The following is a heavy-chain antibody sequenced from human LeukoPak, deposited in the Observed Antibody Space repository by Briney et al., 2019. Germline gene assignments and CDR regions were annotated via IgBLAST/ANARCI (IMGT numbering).Heavy chain of an antibody. V-gene: IGHV3-7*01. CDR1: GFTFSNYW. D-gene: IGHD4-23*01. Sequence: GGSLRLSCAASGFTFSNYWMSWVRQAPEKGLEWVANIKQDGSVKQYVDSMKGRFTISRDNAKNSLYLQMNSLRAEDTAVYYCARDRDDGGFDHWGQGNLVTVSS. J-gene: IGHJ4*02. CDR3: ARDRDDGGFDH. CDR2: IKQDGSVK.